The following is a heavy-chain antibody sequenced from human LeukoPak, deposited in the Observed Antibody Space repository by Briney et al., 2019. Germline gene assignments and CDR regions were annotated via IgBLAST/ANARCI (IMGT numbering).Heavy chain of an antibody. Sequence: SGPALVKPTQTLTPTCTFSGFSLSTSGMCVSWIRQPPGKALEWLARIDWDDDKYYSTSLKTRLTISKDTSKNQVVFTMTNMDPVDTATYYCARIGGGDWRIDYWGQGTLVTVSS. V-gene: IGHV2-70*11. D-gene: IGHD2-21*02. J-gene: IGHJ4*02. CDR2: IDWDDDK. CDR3: ARIGGGDWRIDY. CDR1: GFSLSTSGMC.